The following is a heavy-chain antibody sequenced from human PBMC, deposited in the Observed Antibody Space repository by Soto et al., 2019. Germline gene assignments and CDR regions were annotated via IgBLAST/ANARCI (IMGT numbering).Heavy chain of an antibody. J-gene: IGHJ4*02. CDR2: SSPEGFNT. V-gene: IGHV3-23*01. CDR3: VSWVSAHFDY. D-gene: IGHD2-8*01. CDR1: DFTFDGHG. Sequence: EVDLLESGGGLVQPGGSLRLSCAASDFTFDGHGMSWVRQAPGKGPEWVSTSSPEGFNTHYAESVRGRFIISRDNSRNTVDLHMSSLRVEDTAIYYCVSWVSAHFDYWGQGTQVTVSS.